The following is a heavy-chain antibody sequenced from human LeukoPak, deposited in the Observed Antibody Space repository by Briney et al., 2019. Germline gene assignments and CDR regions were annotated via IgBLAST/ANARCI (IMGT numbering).Heavy chain of an antibody. D-gene: IGHD6-19*01. CDR2: FTSGSRSI. CDR1: GFTFSSYS. Sequence: GGSLRLSCAASGFTFSSYSMTWVRQAPGKGLEWVSSFTSGSRSIYYADSVKGRFTISRDNAKKSLYLQMNSLRAEDTAIYYCARGSSGEKGYWGQGTLVTVSS. J-gene: IGHJ4*02. V-gene: IGHV3-21*01. CDR3: ARGSSGEKGY.